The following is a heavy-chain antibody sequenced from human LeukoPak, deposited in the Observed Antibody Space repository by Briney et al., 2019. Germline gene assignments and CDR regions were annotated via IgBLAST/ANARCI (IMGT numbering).Heavy chain of an antibody. CDR1: GGSFSGYY. Sequence: KPSETLSLTCAVYGGSFSGYYWSWIRQPPGKGLEWIGEINDSGSTSCSPSLKSRVSISVDTSKNQFSLKLSSVTAADTAVYYCARVIDYDSSGYYLDYWGQGTRVTVSS. D-gene: IGHD3-22*01. CDR2: INDSGST. CDR3: ARVIDYDSSGYYLDY. J-gene: IGHJ4*02. V-gene: IGHV4-34*01.